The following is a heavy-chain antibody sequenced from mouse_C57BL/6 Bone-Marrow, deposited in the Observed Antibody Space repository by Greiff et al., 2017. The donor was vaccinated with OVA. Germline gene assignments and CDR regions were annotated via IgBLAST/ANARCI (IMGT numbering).Heavy chain of an antibody. V-gene: IGHV1-54*01. J-gene: IGHJ4*01. CDR3: ASTMVTTGAMDY. Sequence: QVQLQQSGAELVRPGTSVKVSCKASGYAFTNYLIEWVKQRPGQGLEWIGVINPGSGGTNYNEKFQGKATLTADKSSSTAYMQLSSLTSEDSAVYFCASTMVTTGAMDYWGQGTSVTVSS. CDR2: INPGSGGT. CDR1: GYAFTNYL. D-gene: IGHD2-2*01.